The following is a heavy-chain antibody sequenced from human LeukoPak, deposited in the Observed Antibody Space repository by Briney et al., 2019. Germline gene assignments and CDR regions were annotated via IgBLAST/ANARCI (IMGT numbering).Heavy chain of an antibody. Sequence: GGSLRLSCAASGFTVSSFDMHWVRQPPGQGLEWVSTIGTASDTYYPGSVEGRFTLSRDNAKNSLYLQMNSLTAGDTAVYYCARGPPRGKYYYMDVWGKGTTVTVSS. D-gene: IGHD1-1*01. CDR3: ARGPPRGKYYYMDV. CDR2: IGTASDT. CDR1: GFTVSSFD. V-gene: IGHV3-13*01. J-gene: IGHJ6*03.